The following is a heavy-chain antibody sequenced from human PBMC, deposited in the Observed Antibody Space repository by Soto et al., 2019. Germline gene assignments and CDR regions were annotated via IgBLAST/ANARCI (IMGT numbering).Heavy chain of an antibody. CDR3: ARVRGKTWIQLWTGTHDY. J-gene: IGHJ4*02. Sequence: SVKVWCKASGGTLRSYAISWVRQAPGQGLEWMGGIIPIFGTANYAQKFQGRVTITADESTSTAYMELSSLRSEDTAVYYCARVRGKTWIQLWTGTHDYWRQGTLVPVSS. V-gene: IGHV1-69*13. CDR1: GGTLRSYA. CDR2: IIPIFGTA. D-gene: IGHD5-18*01.